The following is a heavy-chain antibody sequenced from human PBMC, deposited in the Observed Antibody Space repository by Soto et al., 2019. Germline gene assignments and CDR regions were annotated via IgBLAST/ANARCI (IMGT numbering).Heavy chain of an antibody. Sequence: PGGSLRLSCAASGFTFSSYAMSWVRQAPGKGLEWVSAISGSGGSTYYADSVKGRFTISRDNSKNTLYLQMNSLRAEDTAVYYCAKARYFDWLLGNRYYGMDVWGQGTTVTGSS. CDR2: ISGSGGST. V-gene: IGHV3-23*01. CDR1: GFTFSSYA. J-gene: IGHJ6*02. D-gene: IGHD3-9*01. CDR3: AKARYFDWLLGNRYYGMDV.